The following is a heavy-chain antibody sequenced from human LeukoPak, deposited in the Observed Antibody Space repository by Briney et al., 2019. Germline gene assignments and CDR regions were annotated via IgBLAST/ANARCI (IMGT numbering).Heavy chain of an antibody. Sequence: PSETLSLTCTVSGGSISSYYWSWIRRPPGKGLEWIGYIYYSGSTNYNPSLKSRVTISVDTSKNQFSLKLSSVTAADTAVYYCARTRYCSGGSCYWFDPWGQGTLVTVSS. CDR1: GGSISSYY. CDR3: ARTRYCSGGSCYWFDP. CDR2: IYYSGST. V-gene: IGHV4-59*08. D-gene: IGHD2-15*01. J-gene: IGHJ5*02.